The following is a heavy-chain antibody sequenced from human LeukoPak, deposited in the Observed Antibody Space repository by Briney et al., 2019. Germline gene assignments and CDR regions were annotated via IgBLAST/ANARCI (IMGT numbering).Heavy chain of an antibody. CDR2: IYYSGST. J-gene: IGHJ6*03. Sequence: SETLSLTCAVSGGSISSGGYSWSWIRQPPGKGLEWIGYIYYSGSTYYNPSLKSRVTISVDTSKNQFSLKLSSVTAADTAVYYCARGGNDFWSGYPWIHYYMDVWGKGTTVTVSS. CDR3: ARGGNDFWSGYPWIHYYMDV. CDR1: GGSISSGGYS. V-gene: IGHV4-30-4*07. D-gene: IGHD3-3*01.